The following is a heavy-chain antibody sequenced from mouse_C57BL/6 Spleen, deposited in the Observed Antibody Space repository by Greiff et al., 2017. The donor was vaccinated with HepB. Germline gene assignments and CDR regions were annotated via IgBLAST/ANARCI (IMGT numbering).Heavy chain of an antibody. CDR2: ISSGGSYT. Sequence: EVKVVESGGDLVKPGGSLKLSCAASGFTFSSYGMSWVRQTPDKRLEWVATISSGGSYTYYPDSVKGRFTISRDNAKNTLYLQMSSLKSEDTAMYYCAREGVTTYYFDYWGQGTTLTVSS. CDR3: AREGVTTYYFDY. D-gene: IGHD2-2*01. CDR1: GFTFSSYG. J-gene: IGHJ2*01. V-gene: IGHV5-6*01.